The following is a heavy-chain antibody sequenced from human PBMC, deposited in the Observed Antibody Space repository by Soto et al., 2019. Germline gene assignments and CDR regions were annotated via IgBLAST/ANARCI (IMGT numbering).Heavy chain of an antibody. CDR1: GYTFTSFH. CDR2: INPTTNRA. J-gene: IGHJ6*02. CDR3: AREALHYYNGMDV. V-gene: IGHV1-46*01. Sequence: ASVKVSCKASGYTFTSFHMHWVRQAPGQGLEWLGVINPTTNRATYSQNFQGRVTMTRDTSTGTVYMERNSLRSEDTAVYFCAREALHYYNGMDVWGQGTPVTVSS.